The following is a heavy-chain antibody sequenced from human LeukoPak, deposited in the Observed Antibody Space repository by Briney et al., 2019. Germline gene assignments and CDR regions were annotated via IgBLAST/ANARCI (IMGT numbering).Heavy chain of an antibody. V-gene: IGHV3-21*01. CDR2: ISSSSSYI. J-gene: IGHJ4*02. CDR1: GFTFSSYS. CDR3: ARDFSPPEGTTARATWFDY. Sequence: PGGSLRLSCAASGFTFSSYSMNWVRQAPGKGLEWVSSISSSSSYIYYADSVKGRFTISRDNSKNTLYLQMNSLRAEDTAVYYCARDFSPPEGTTARATWFDYWGQGTLVTVSS. D-gene: IGHD1-14*01.